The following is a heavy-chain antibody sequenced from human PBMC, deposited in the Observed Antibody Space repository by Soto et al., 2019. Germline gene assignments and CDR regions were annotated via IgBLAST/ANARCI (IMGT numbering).Heavy chain of an antibody. V-gene: IGHV1-2*04. CDR2: LNPNSGGT. CDR1: GYTFTGYY. CDR3: ARYMPGNCGRSLIGAFDI. D-gene: IGHD1-7*01. J-gene: IGHJ3*02. Sequence: ASVKVSCKASGYTFTGYYMHWERQAPGQGLEWMAWLNPNSGGTNYAQKFQGWVTMNRDMAISTAYMGLSRLRSGDTAVYDCARYMPGNCGRSLIGAFDIWGQGTMVTVSS.